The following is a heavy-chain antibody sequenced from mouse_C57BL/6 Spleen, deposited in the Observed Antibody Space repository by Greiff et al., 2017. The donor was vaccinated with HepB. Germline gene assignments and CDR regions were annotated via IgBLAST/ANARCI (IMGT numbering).Heavy chain of an antibody. V-gene: IGHV1-26*01. Sequence: VQLQQSGPELVKPGASVKISCKASGYTFTDYYMNWVKQSHGKSLEWIGDINPNNGGTSYNQKFKGKATLTVDKSSSTAYMELRSLTSEDSAVYYCARSEDYDNAWFAYWGQGTLVTVSA. CDR3: ARSEDYDNAWFAY. D-gene: IGHD2-4*01. J-gene: IGHJ3*01. CDR1: GYTFTDYY. CDR2: INPNNGGT.